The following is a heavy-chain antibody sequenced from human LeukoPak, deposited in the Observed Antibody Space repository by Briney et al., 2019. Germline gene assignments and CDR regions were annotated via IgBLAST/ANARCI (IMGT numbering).Heavy chain of an antibody. D-gene: IGHD3-10*01. CDR2: ISYDGSNK. CDR3: AKDLYYYGSGSYLMS. V-gene: IGHV3-30*18. CDR1: GFTFSSYG. Sequence: PGGSLRLSCAASGFTFSSYGMHWVRQAPGKGLEWVAVISYDGSNKYYADSVKGRFTISRDNSKNTLYLQMNSLRAEDTAVYYCAKDLYYYGSGSYLMSWGQGTLVTVSS. J-gene: IGHJ5*02.